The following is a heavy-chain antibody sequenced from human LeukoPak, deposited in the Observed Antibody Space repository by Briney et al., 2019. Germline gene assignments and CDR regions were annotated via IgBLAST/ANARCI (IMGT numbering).Heavy chain of an antibody. Sequence: GGSLRLSCAASGFTFSNYGMSWVRQAPGKGLEWVAGMSGSGGSTYYADSVKGRVTISRDNSKNTLYLQMNSLRAEDTAVYYCAKQGTTYYYGSGVLYYFDYWGQGTLVTVSS. V-gene: IGHV3-23*01. CDR1: GFTFSNYG. CDR2: MSGSGGST. J-gene: IGHJ4*02. D-gene: IGHD3-10*01. CDR3: AKQGTTYYYGSGVLYYFDY.